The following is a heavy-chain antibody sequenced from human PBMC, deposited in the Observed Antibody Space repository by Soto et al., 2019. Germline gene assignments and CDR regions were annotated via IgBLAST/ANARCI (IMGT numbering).Heavy chain of an antibody. J-gene: IGHJ4*02. V-gene: IGHV2-5*02. CDR2: SYWDDDN. Sequence: QITLKESGPPLVKPTQTLTLTCNFSGFSLGTSGGGVGWIRQPPGQAREWLTDSYWDDDNRYSPSLKSRLTITKDTDNNQQVLTITHLDPVDTATYYRAHTQPGGSIDYRGPGTLVTVSS. CDR1: GFSLGTSGGG. D-gene: IGHD3-16*01. CDR3: AHTQPGGSIDY.